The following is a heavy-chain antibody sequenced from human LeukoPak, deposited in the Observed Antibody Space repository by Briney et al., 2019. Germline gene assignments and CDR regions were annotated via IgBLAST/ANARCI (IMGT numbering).Heavy chain of an antibody. J-gene: IGHJ6*03. CDR2: IYYSGNT. CDR1: GGSISSYY. CDR3: ARTTEAHSWRTRYYDYYMDV. D-gene: IGHD6-13*01. Sequence: SETLSLTCTVSGGSISSYYWSWIRQPPGKGLEWIGYIYYSGNTNYNPSLKSRVTISVDTSKNQLSLKLSSVTAADTAVYYCARTTEAHSWRTRYYDYYMDVWGKGTTVTVSS. V-gene: IGHV4-59*01.